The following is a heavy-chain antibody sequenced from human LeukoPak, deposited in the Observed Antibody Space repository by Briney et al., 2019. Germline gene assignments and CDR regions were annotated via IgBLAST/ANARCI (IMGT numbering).Heavy chain of an antibody. CDR1: GYTFTSYD. D-gene: IGHD3-3*01. V-gene: IGHV1-8*01. CDR3: ARGSTYDFWSGYPYYYYGMDV. CDR2: MIPNSGNT. Sequence: ASVKVSCKASGYTFTSYDINWVRQATGQGLEWMGWMIPNSGNTGYAQKFQGRVTMTRNTSISTAYMELSSLRSEDTAVYYCARGSTYDFWSGYPYYYYGMDVWGQGTTVTVSS. J-gene: IGHJ6*02.